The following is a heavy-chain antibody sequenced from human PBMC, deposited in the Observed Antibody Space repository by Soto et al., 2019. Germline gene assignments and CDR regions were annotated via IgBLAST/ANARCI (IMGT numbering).Heavy chain of an antibody. J-gene: IGHJ4*02. V-gene: IGHV4-59*01. CDR2: IFYTGRT. Sequence: WTWIRQPPGKGLEWIGYIFYTGRTNYNPSLKSRVTISVDTSRNQFSLKLSSVTAADRAVYYCARISYTVGWGYFEDWGLGTLVSVSS. CDR3: ARISYTVGWGYFED. D-gene: IGHD6-19*01.